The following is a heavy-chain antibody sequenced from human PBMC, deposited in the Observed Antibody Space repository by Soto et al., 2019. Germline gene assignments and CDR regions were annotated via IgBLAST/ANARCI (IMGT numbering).Heavy chain of an antibody. CDR1: ASSISSSSYY. D-gene: IGHD6-13*01. CDR2: IYYSGST. Sequence: SETLSLTCTVSASSISSSSYYWGWIRQPPGKGLEWIGSIYYSGSTYYNPSLKSRVTISVDTSKNQFSLKLSSVTAADTAVYYCARLRAAAGPNYFDYWGQGTLVTVSS. J-gene: IGHJ4*02. V-gene: IGHV4-39*01. CDR3: ARLRAAAGPNYFDY.